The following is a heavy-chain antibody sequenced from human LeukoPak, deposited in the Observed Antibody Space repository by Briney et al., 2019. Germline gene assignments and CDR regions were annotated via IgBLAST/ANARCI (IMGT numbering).Heavy chain of an antibody. Sequence: SETLSLTCTVSGGSISSYYWSWIRQPPGKGLEWIGYIYYSGSTNYNPSLKSRVTISVDTSKNQFSLKLSSVTAADTAVYYCARQWSHDAFDTWGQGTMVTVSS. V-gene: IGHV4-59*01. J-gene: IGHJ3*02. D-gene: IGHD2-8*01. CDR3: ARQWSHDAFDT. CDR2: IYYSGST. CDR1: GGSISSYY.